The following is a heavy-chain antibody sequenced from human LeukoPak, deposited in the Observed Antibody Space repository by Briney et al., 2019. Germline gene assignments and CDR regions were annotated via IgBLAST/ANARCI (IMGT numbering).Heavy chain of an antibody. D-gene: IGHD2-21*02. V-gene: IGHV4-39*01. CDR1: GGSISSSSYY. J-gene: IGHJ2*01. CDR2: IYYSGST. Sequence: SETLSLTCTVSGGSISSSSYYWGWIRQPPGEGLEWIGSIYYSGSTYYNPSPKSRVTISVDTSKNQFSLKLSSVTAADTAVYYCASPRYCGGDCYYFDLWGRGTLVTVSS. CDR3: ASPRYCGGDCYYFDL.